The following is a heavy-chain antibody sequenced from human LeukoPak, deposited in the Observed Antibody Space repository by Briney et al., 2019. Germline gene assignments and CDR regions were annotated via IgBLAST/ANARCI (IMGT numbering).Heavy chain of an antibody. CDR2: ISGYNSKT. V-gene: IGHV1-18*01. J-gene: IGHJ4*02. D-gene: IGHD1-26*01. CDR3: ARVGATYGDPLEYDY. Sequence: ASVKVSCKASGYTFATYAITWVRQAPGLGLEWMGWISGYNSKTNYAPKLQGRLTMTTDTSTSTAYMELRSLRSDDTAMYYCARVGATYGDPLEYDYWGQGTLVTVSS. CDR1: GYTFATYA.